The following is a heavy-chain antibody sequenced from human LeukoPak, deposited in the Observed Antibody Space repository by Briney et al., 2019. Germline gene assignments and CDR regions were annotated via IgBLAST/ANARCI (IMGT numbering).Heavy chain of an antibody. CDR1: GGTFSSYA. V-gene: IGHV1-69*06. Sequence: SVKVSCKASGGTFSSYAISWVRQATGQGLEWMGWVIPIFGTANYAQNPQGGVTITADTSTSTAYIALRSLRSECTAVYYCASVGEYYGSGSYYFGYWGQGTLVTVSS. CDR2: VIPIFGTA. D-gene: IGHD3-10*01. CDR3: ASVGEYYGSGSYYFGY. J-gene: IGHJ4*02.